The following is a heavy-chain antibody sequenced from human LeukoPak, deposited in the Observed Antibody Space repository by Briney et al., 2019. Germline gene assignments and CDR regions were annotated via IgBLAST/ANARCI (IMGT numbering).Heavy chain of an antibody. D-gene: IGHD3-10*01. Sequence: PGGSLRLSCAASGFTLSSYAMTWVRQAPGKGLEWVSDIGDSGATTYYADSVKGRFTISRDNSKNTLYLQMSSLRAEDTAVYFCASFHYYGSGAYYLSNWGQGTLVTVSS. CDR2: IGDSGATT. V-gene: IGHV3-23*01. J-gene: IGHJ4*02. CDR3: ASFHYYGSGAYYLSN. CDR1: GFTLSSYA.